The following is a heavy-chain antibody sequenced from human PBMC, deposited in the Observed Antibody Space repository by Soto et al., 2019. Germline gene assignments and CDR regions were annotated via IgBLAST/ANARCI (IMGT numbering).Heavy chain of an antibody. V-gene: IGHV1-69*13. D-gene: IGHD6-19*01. J-gene: IGHJ4*02. CDR2: IIPIFGTA. Sequence: ASVKVSCKASGGTFSSYAISWVRQAPGQGLEWMGGIIPIFGTANYAQKFQGRVTITADESTSTAYMELSSLRSEDTAVYYCARDAVAGTPTLLRYWGQGTLVTVSS. CDR3: ARDAVAGTPTLLRY. CDR1: GGTFSSYA.